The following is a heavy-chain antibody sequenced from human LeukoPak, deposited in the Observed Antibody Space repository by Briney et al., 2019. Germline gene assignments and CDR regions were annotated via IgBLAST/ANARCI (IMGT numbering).Heavy chain of an antibody. CDR3: ARSGIAAAGGDFDY. Sequence: GGSLRLSCAASGFTFDDYAMHWVRQAPGKGLEWVSGISWNSGSIGYADSVKGRFTISRDNAKNSLYLQMNSLRAEDTAVYYCARSGIAAAGGDFDYWGQGTLVTVSS. CDR2: ISWNSGSI. V-gene: IGHV3-9*01. CDR1: GFTFDDYA. J-gene: IGHJ4*02. D-gene: IGHD6-13*01.